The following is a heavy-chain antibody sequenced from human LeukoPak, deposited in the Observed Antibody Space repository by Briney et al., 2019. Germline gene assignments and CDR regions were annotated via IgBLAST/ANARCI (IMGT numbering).Heavy chain of an antibody. D-gene: IGHD3-10*01. V-gene: IGHV4-30-2*01. J-gene: IGHJ4*02. Sequence: PSETLSLTCTVSGDSINSGGSYWSWIRQPPGKGLEWIGYIYHTGDTFYNPSLKSRVTISLDRSQNQFSLSLTSMTAADTAVYYWGRDEGGSGVAHWGQGTLVTVSS. CDR1: GDSINSGGSY. CDR2: IYHTGDT. CDR3: GRDEGGSGVAH.